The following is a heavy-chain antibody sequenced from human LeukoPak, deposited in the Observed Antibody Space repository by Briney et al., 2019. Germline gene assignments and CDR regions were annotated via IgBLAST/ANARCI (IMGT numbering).Heavy chain of an antibody. CDR3: ARAYSSSWYFNWFDP. CDR1: GGSFSGYF. V-gene: IGHV4-38-2*01. D-gene: IGHD6-13*01. CDR2: IYPSGST. J-gene: IGHJ5*02. Sequence: PSETLSLTCAVYGGSFSGYFWGWIRQSPVKGLEWIGSIYPSGSTYYNPSLKSRVTISVDTSKNQFSLKLSSVTAADTAVYYCARAYSSSWYFNWFDPWGQGTLVTVSS.